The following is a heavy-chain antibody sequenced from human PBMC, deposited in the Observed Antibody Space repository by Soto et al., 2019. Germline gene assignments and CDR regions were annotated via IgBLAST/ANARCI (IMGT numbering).Heavy chain of an antibody. CDR3: ARHGYYDSSGYYYDDFDY. V-gene: IGHV4-39*01. CDR1: GGSISSSSYY. J-gene: IGHJ4*02. D-gene: IGHD3-22*01. Sequence: PSETLSLTCPVSGGSISSSSYYWGWIRQPPGKGLEWIGSIYYSGSTYYNPSLKSRVTISVDTSKNQFSLKLSSVTAADTAVYYCARHGYYDSSGYYYDDFDYWGQGTLVTVSS. CDR2: IYYSGST.